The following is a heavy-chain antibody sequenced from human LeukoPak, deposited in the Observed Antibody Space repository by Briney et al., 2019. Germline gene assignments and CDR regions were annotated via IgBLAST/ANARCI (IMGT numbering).Heavy chain of an antibody. CDR2: IYYSGST. D-gene: IGHD2-15*01. CDR1: GGSISSYY. CDR3: ARGGWPNFDY. J-gene: IGHJ4*02. V-gene: IGHV4-59*01. Sequence: SETLSLTCTVSGGSISSYYWSWIREPPGKGLEWIGHIYYSGSTNYNPSLTSRVTISVDTSKNQFSLKLSSVTAADTAVYYCARGGWPNFDYWGQGTLVTVSS.